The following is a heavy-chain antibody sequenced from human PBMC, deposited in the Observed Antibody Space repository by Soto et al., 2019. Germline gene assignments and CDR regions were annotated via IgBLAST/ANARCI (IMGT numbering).Heavy chain of an antibody. Sequence: EVQVVESGGGLVKPGGSLRLSCTFTFSMYSMNWVRQAPGKGLEWVASISSGSAYIKYAESVKGRFTISRDNAKNSPHLQMNSLRAEDTAIYHCARDPGGSYDRRFDPWGQGTLVTVSS. CDR3: ARDPGGSYDRRFDP. CDR2: ISSGSAYI. CDR1: FTFSMYS. J-gene: IGHJ5*02. V-gene: IGHV3-21*06. D-gene: IGHD1-26*01.